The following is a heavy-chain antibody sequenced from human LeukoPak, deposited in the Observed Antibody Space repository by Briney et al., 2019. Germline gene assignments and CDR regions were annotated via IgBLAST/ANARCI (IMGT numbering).Heavy chain of an antibody. Sequence: GASVKVSCKASGYTFTGYYMHWVRQAPGQGLEWMGWINPNSGGTNYAQKFQGRVTMTRDTSISTAYMELSRLRSDDTAVYYCARDLGITIFGVAEDYWGQGTLVTVSS. D-gene: IGHD3-3*01. V-gene: IGHV1-2*02. CDR1: GYTFTGYY. CDR2: INPNSGGT. CDR3: ARDLGITIFGVAEDY. J-gene: IGHJ4*02.